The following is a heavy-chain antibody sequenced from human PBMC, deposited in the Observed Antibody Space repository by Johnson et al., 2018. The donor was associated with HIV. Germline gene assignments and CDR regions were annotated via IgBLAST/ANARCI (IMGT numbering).Heavy chain of an antibody. J-gene: IGHJ3*02. D-gene: IGHD1-1*01. CDR2: ISGSGGGT. CDR1: GFTFSSYA. CDR3: ARAYNYPI. Sequence: VLLVESGGGLVQPGGSLRLSCAASGFTFSSYAMSWVRQAPGKGLEWVSAISGSGGGTYYADSVKGRFTISRDNFKNTLFLQMNSLRVEDTAVYYCARAYNYPIWGQGTMLTVSS. V-gene: IGHV3-23*04.